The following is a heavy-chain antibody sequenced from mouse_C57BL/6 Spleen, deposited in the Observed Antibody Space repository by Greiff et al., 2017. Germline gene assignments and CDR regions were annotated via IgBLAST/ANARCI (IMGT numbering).Heavy chain of an antibody. D-gene: IGHD3-2*02. CDR1: GYTFTSYW. J-gene: IGHJ3*01. CDR3: AIGGSSSQFAY. CDR2: IHPSDSDT. V-gene: IGHV1-74*01. Sequence: VKLQQPGAELVKPGASVKVSCKASGYTFTSYWMHWVKQRPGQGLEWIGRIHPSDSDTNYNQKFKGKATLTVDKSSSTAYMQLSSLTSEDSAVYYCAIGGSSSQFAYWGQGTLVTVSA.